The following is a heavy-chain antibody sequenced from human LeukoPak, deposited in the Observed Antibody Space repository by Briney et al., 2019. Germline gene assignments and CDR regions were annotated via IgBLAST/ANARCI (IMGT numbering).Heavy chain of an antibody. J-gene: IGHJ6*03. CDR1: GGTFSSHA. D-gene: IGHD1-26*01. Sequence: SVKVSCKASGGTFSSHAISWVRQAPGQGLEWMGGIIPIFGTANYAHKFQGRVTITTDESTTTAYMELSSLRSEDTAVYHCARGIAPYSGTYGVGYYYYIDVWGKGTTVTVSS. CDR3: ARGIAPYSGTYGVGYYYYIDV. V-gene: IGHV1-69*05. CDR2: IIPIFGTA.